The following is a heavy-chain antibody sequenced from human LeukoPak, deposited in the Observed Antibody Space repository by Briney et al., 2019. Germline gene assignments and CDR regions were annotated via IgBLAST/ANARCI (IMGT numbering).Heavy chain of an antibody. D-gene: IGHD2-2*01. J-gene: IGHJ6*02. CDR2: IYYSGST. CDR3: ASHCSSTSCYGMDV. Sequence: SETLSLTCTVSGGSISSYYWSWIRQPPGKGLEWVGYIYYSGSTNYNPSLKSRVTISVDTSKNQFSLKLSSVTAADTAVYYCASHCSSTSCYGMDVWGQGTTVTVSS. CDR1: GGSISSYY. V-gene: IGHV4-59*01.